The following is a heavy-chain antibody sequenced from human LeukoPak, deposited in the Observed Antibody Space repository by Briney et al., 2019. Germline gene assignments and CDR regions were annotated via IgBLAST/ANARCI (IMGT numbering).Heavy chain of an antibody. CDR1: GFTVSSDS. D-gene: IGHD1-1*01. V-gene: IGHV3-53*01. CDR3: GKATGTLGN. CDR2: IYSGGST. Sequence: PGGSLRLSCTVSGFTVSSDSMSWVRQAPGKGLEWVSFIYSGGSTYYTDSVKGRFTISRDNSKNTLYLQMDSLTADDTAIYYCGKATGTLGNWGQGTLVTVSS. J-gene: IGHJ4*02.